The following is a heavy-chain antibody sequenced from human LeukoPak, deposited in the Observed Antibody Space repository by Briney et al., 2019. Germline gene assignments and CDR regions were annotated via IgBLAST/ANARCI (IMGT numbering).Heavy chain of an antibody. CDR3: ARPPRPYFDGELTY. V-gene: IGHV5-51*01. CDR2: IYPGDSDT. D-gene: IGHD3-9*01. CDR1: GYSFTNNW. Sequence: GESLKISCKGSGYSFTNNWIGWVRQMPGKGLEWMGIIYPGDSDTRYSPSFQGQVTISADKSISTAYLQWSSLKASDTAIYYCARPPRPYFDGELTYWGQGILVTVSS. J-gene: IGHJ4*02.